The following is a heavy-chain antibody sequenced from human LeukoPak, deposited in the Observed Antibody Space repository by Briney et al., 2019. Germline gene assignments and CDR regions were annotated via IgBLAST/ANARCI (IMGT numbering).Heavy chain of an antibody. D-gene: IGHD5-12*01. CDR2: ISAYNGNT. CDR1: GYTFTSYG. J-gene: IGHJ5*02. Sequence: ASVKVSCKASGYTFTSYGISWVRQAPGQGLEWMGWISAYNGNTNYAQKLQGRGTITTYTSTTTASMELRSLRSDDTAVYYCARGDIVATLIDPWGQGTLVTVSS. CDR3: ARGDIVATLIDP. V-gene: IGHV1-18*01.